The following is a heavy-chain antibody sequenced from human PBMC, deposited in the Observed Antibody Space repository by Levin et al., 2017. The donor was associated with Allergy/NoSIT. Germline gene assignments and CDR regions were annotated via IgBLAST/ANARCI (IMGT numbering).Heavy chain of an antibody. Sequence: ASVKVSCKVSGYTLTELSMHWVRQAPGKGLEWMGGFDPEDGETIYAQKFQGRVTMTEDTSTDTAYMELSSLRSEDTAVYYCATLLKLELLILLRGEYYFDYWGQGTLVTVSS. D-gene: IGHD1-7*01. V-gene: IGHV1-24*01. CDR3: ATLLKLELLILLRGEYYFDY. CDR1: GYTLTELS. CDR2: FDPEDGET. J-gene: IGHJ4*02.